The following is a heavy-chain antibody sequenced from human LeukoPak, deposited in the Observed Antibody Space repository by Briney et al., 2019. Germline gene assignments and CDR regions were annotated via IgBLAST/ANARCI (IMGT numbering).Heavy chain of an antibody. CDR3: AKDPHPYYNILTGPDY. V-gene: IGHV3-30*02. CDR2: IRYDGSNK. CDR1: GFRFNIYG. Sequence: GGSLRFSGAASGFRFNIYGMNWVRQAPGKGLEWVAFIRYDGSNKYYADSVKGRFTISRDSRNTLYLEMNSLKAEDTAVYYCAKDPHPYYNILTGPDYWGQGTLVTVSS. J-gene: IGHJ4*02. D-gene: IGHD3-9*01.